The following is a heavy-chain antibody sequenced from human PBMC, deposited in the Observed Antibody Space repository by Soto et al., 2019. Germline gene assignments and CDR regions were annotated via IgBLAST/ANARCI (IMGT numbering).Heavy chain of an antibody. CDR3: ARDSGPREVRGVVDYYYYYGMDV. D-gene: IGHD3-10*01. CDR2: IWYDGSNK. CDR1: GFTFSSYG. Sequence: PGGSLRLSCAASGFTFSSYGMHWVRQAPGKGLEWVAVIWYDGSNKYYADSVKGRFTISRDNSKNTLYLQMNSLRAEDTAVYYCARDSGPREVRGVVDYYYYYGMDVWGQGTTVTVSS. V-gene: IGHV3-33*01. J-gene: IGHJ6*02.